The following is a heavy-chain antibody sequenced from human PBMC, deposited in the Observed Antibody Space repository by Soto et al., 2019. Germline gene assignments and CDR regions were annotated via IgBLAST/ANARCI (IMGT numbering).Heavy chain of an antibody. J-gene: IGHJ3*01. V-gene: IGHV3-33*06. CDR3: AKDLSSSFDAFDF. Sequence: PGGSLRLSCAASGFTFSRYGMHWVRQAPGKGLEWVAVTWYDGSDKYYADSVKGRFTIFRDNSKKTLDLQMSSLRAEDTAVYFCAKDLSSSFDAFDFWGQGTMVTVSS. D-gene: IGHD6-13*01. CDR1: GFTFSRYG. CDR2: TWYDGSDK.